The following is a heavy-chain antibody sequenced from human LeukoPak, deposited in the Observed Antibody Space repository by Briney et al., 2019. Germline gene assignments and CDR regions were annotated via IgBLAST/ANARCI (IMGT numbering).Heavy chain of an antibody. CDR2: INTNTGNP. CDR3: ARGAALLRFLEWFPRY. J-gene: IGHJ4*02. CDR1: GYTLTSYA. Sequence: ASVKVSCKASGYTLTSYAMNWVRQAPGQGLEWMGWINTNTGNPTYAQGFTGRFVFSLDTSVSTAYLQISSLKAEDTAVYYCARGAALLRFLEWFPRYWGLGTLVTVSS. D-gene: IGHD3-3*01. V-gene: IGHV7-4-1*02.